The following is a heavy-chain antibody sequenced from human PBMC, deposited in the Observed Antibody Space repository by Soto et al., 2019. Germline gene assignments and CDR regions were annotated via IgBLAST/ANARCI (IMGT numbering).Heavy chain of an antibody. CDR1: GGSISSAGYS. CDR2: IHHSGSS. J-gene: IGHJ4*02. CDR3: SRQVDYDESYYFDY. D-gene: IGHD4-17*01. V-gene: IGHV4-30-2*01. Sequence: SETLSLTCAVSGGSISSAGYSWSWIRQPPGKALEWIGYIHHSGSSYYNPSLKSRVTISVDRSKNQLSLKLTSVTAADTAVYYCSRQVDYDESYYFDYWGPGTLVTVSS.